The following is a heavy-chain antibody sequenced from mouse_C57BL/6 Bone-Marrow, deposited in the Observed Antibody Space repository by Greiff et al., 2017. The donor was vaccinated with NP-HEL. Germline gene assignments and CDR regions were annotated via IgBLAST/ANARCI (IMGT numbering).Heavy chain of an antibody. D-gene: IGHD1-1*01. CDR3: ARHGYGSYYFDY. V-gene: IGHV1-62-2*01. CDR1: GEGGTEET. J-gene: IGHJ2*01. Sequence: QVQLKESGAELVKEGEEVKRGGKVEGEGGTEETGEGGERRSGQGLEWNGWFYPGLGSIKYNDPFKDKATLTADKSSSTVYMELSRLTSEDSAVYFCARHGYGSYYFDYWGQGTTLTVSS. CDR2: FYPGLGSI.